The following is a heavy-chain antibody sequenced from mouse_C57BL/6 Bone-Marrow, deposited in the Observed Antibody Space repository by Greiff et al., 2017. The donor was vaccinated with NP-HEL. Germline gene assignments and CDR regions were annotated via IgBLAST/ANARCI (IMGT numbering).Heavy chain of an antibody. CDR2: IDPSDSYT. V-gene: IGHV1-50*01. Sequence: VQLQQPGAELVKPGASVKLSCKASGYTFTSYWMQWVKQRPGQGLEWIGEIDPSDSYTNSNQKFKGKATLTVDTSSSTAYMQLSSLTSEDSAVYYCARYYYSNSYFDYWGQGTTLTVSS. J-gene: IGHJ2*01. CDR1: GYTFTSYW. D-gene: IGHD2-5*01. CDR3: ARYYYSNSYFDY.